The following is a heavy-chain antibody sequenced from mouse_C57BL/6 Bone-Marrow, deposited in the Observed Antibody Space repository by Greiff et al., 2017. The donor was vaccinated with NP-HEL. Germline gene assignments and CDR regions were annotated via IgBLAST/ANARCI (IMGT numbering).Heavy chain of an antibody. J-gene: IGHJ1*03. D-gene: IGHD1-1*01. CDR3: ARDRLRFQGYFDV. V-gene: IGHV5-16*01. Sequence: EVHLVESEGGLVQPGSSMKLSCTASGFTFSDYYMAWVRQVPEKGLEWVANINYDGSSTYYLDSLKSRFIISRDNAKNILYLQMSSLKSEDTATYYCARDRLRFQGYFDVWGTGTTVTVSS. CDR2: INYDGSST. CDR1: GFTFSDYY.